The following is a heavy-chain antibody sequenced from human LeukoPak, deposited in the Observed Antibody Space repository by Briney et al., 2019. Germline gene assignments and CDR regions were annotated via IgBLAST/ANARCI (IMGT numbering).Heavy chain of an antibody. D-gene: IGHD6-19*01. J-gene: IGHJ4*02. CDR2: IHPNSGGT. Sequence: ASVKVSCKTSGYTFTDYYIHWVRQAPGQGPEWMGRIHPNSGGTNYAQKFQGRVTMTRDTSISTAYMELSRLRSDDTAVYYCARDARYSSGWYYFDYWGQGTLVTVSS. CDR1: GYTFTDYY. CDR3: ARDARYSSGWYYFDY. V-gene: IGHV1-2*06.